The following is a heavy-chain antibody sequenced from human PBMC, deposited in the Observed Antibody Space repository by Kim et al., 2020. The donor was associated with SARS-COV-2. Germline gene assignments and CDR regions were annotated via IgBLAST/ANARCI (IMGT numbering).Heavy chain of an antibody. CDR3: ARDSYYDFWSGYYTPEY. V-gene: IGHV3-33*01. CDR2: IWYDGSNK. Sequence: GGSLRLSCAASGFTFSSYGMHWVRQAPGKGLEWVAVIWYDGSNKYYADSVKGRFTISRDNSKNTLYLQMNSLRAEDTAVYYCARDSYYDFWSGYYTPEYWGQGTLVTVSS. CDR1: GFTFSSYG. J-gene: IGHJ4*02. D-gene: IGHD3-3*01.